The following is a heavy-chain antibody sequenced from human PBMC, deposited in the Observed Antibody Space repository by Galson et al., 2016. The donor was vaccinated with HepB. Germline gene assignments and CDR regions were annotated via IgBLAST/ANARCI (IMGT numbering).Heavy chain of an antibody. CDR1: VSSNSAA. V-gene: IGHV6-1*01. Sequence: VSSNSAAWNWIRQSPSRGLEWLGRTYYRSKWYHDYAVSVKSRILINPDTSKNHFSLQLNSVTPEDTAVYYCARTKWGWFDPWGQGTLVTVSS. CDR3: ARTKWGWFDP. D-gene: IGHD2-8*01. J-gene: IGHJ5*02. CDR2: TYYRSKWYH.